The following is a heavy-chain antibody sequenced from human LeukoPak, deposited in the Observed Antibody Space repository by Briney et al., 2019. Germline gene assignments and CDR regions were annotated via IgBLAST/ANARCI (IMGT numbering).Heavy chain of an antibody. CDR1: GFTFDDYT. V-gene: IGHV3-43*01. J-gene: IGHJ4*02. CDR3: AVPRSTAYD. D-gene: IGHD4-17*01. Sequence: HPGGSLRLSCAASGFTFDDYTMHWVRQAPGKGLEWVSPISWDGGSTYYADSVKGRFTISRDNSKNSLYLQMNSLRTEDTALYYCAVPRSTAYDWGQGTLVTVSS. CDR2: ISWDGGST.